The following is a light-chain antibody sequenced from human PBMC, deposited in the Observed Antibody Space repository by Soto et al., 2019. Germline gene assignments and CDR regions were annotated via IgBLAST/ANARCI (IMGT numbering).Light chain of an antibody. Sequence: IVMTQSPVTLSVSPGERVTLSCRASETVRTNLAWFQQKPGQTPRLLIFGASTRATGIPTRFTGSGSGTEFTLTITSLQSEDSAVYYCQEYNYWHPITFGGGTKVDIK. CDR2: GAS. CDR1: ETVRTN. V-gene: IGKV3-15*01. J-gene: IGKJ4*01. CDR3: QEYNYWHPIT.